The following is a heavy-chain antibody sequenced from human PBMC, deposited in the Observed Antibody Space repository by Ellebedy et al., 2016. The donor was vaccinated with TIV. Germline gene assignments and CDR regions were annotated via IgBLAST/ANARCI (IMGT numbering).Heavy chain of an antibody. CDR3: AREASDAFDI. Sequence: GGSLRLSCAASGFTFSDYYMNWIRQAPGKGLEWVSYISSSGGTIYYADSVKGRFTISRDNAKNSLYLQMNSLRDEDTAVYYCAREASDAFDIWGQGTMVTVSS. J-gene: IGHJ3*02. V-gene: IGHV3-11*01. CDR1: GFTFSDYY. CDR2: ISSSGGTI.